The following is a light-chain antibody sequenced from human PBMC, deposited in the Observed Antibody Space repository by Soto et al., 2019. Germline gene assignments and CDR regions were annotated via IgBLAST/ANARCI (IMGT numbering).Light chain of an antibody. J-gene: IGKJ1*01. Sequence: EIVLTHSPGTLSLSPGERATLSCRASQSVSSAYLAWYQQKPGQAPRLLIYGASSRATDIPDRFSGSGSGRYLALTISRLEPEDCAVYYCQHFGSSPQWTVGQGTKVDIK. CDR1: QSVSSAY. CDR3: QHFGSSPQWT. CDR2: GAS. V-gene: IGKV3-20*01.